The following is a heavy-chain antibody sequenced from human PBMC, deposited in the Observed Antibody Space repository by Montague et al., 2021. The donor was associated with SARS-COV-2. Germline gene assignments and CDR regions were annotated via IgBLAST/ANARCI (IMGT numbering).Heavy chain of an antibody. CDR2: IYYSGST. Sequence: TLSLTCTVSGGSISSGGYYWSWIRQHPGKGLEWIGYIYYSGSTYYNPSLKSRVTISVDTFKNQFSLKLSSVTAADTAVYYCARVQGITMIVVVIGAFDIWGQGTTVTVSS. CDR3: ARVQGITMIVVVIGAFDI. D-gene: IGHD3-22*01. CDR1: GGSISSGGYY. J-gene: IGHJ3*02. V-gene: IGHV4-31*03.